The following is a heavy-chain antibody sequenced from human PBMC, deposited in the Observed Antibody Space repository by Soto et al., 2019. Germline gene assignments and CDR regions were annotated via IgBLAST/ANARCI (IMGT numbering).Heavy chain of an antibody. Sequence: GASVKVSCKASGGTFSSYAISWVRQAPGQGLEWVGGIIPIFGTANYAQKFQGRVTITADESTSTAYMELSSLRSEDTAVYYCARGSYCSSISCYTPYYYGMAVWGQGTTVTVSS. CDR3: ARGSYCSSISCYTPYYYGMAV. D-gene: IGHD2-2*02. V-gene: IGHV1-69*13. CDR2: IIPIFGTA. CDR1: GGTFSSYA. J-gene: IGHJ6*02.